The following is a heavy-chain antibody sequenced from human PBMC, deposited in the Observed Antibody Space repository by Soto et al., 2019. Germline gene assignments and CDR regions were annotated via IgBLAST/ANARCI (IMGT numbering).Heavy chain of an antibody. Sequence: QVQLVEPGGGVVQPGRSVILSCAASGLDFRNKDMHWFRQAPGKCLEWVAVMSHDKRNIVYGDSVKGRFTVSRDNSKNTLLLEMNSLVAEDTAVYFCAKLGDKTLDDFWGLVTLVAVSS. CDR2: MSHDKRNI. D-gene: IGHD2-21*01. CDR1: GLDFRNKD. V-gene: IGHV3-30*18. J-gene: IGHJ4*02. CDR3: AKLGDKTLDDF.